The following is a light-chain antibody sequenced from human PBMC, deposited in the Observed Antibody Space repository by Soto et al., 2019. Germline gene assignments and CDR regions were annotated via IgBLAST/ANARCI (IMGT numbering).Light chain of an antibody. Sequence: EIVXXQSPGTXXLSPGERATXXXXASQXVXXRYLAWYQQKPGQAPRLLIYGASSRATGIPDRFSGSGSGTDFTLTISRLEPEDFAVYYCQQYANSPPTFGQGTKVEIK. CDR2: GAS. J-gene: IGKJ1*01. CDR3: QQYANSPPT. V-gene: IGKV3-20*01. CDR1: QXVXXRY.